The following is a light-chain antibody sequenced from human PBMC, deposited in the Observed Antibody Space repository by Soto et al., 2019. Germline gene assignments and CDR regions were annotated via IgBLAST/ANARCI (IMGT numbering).Light chain of an antibody. CDR2: SKN. J-gene: IGLJ1*01. CDR3: ASWDDSLDGYV. V-gene: IGLV1-44*01. Sequence: QSSLTQPSSGCETPGQSCTISCSGSISNIGGNPVNWFQQLPGTAPKLLIYSKNQRPSGVPDRFSGSKSGTSASLAISGLQSDHEADYYCASWDDSLDGYVFGTGTKVTV. CDR1: ISNIGGNP.